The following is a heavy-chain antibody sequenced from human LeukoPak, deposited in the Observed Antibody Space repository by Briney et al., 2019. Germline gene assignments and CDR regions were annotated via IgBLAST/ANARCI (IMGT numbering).Heavy chain of an antibody. CDR3: ARHRRCSSTSCYRAFDY. Sequence: SETLSLTCTVSGGSISSYYWSWIRQPPGKGLEWIGYIYTSESTNYNPSLKSRVTISVDTSKYQFSLKLSSVAAADTAVYYCARHRRCSSTSCYRAFDYWGQGTLVTVSS. V-gene: IGHV4-4*09. D-gene: IGHD2-2*02. CDR2: IYTSEST. J-gene: IGHJ4*02. CDR1: GGSISSYY.